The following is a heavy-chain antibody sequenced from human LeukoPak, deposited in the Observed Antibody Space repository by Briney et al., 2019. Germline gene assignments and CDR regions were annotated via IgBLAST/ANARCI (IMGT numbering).Heavy chain of an antibody. V-gene: IGHV4-59*11. J-gene: IGHJ3*02. Sequence: SETLSLTCTVSGGSISGHYWTWIRQPPGKGLEWIGYIYSSGSTNYNPSLRSRITMSADASKNQFSLRLSSVTSADTAVYYCARTVRQWLANDAFDIWGPGTMVTVSS. CDR3: ARTVRQWLANDAFDI. CDR2: IYSSGST. CDR1: GGSISGHY. D-gene: IGHD6-19*01.